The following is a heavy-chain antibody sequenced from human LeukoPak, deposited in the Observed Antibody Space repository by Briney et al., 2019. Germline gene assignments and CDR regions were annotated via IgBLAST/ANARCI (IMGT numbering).Heavy chain of an antibody. CDR1: GFTFSSYW. D-gene: IGHD3-22*01. CDR2: INSDGSIT. CDR3: AREPGGYYDSSGFLDD. V-gene: IGHV3-74*01. Sequence: GGPLRLSCATSGFTFSSYWMHWVRQVPGRGLVWVSRINSDGSITDYADSVKGRFTIARDTAQNTLHLQMNSLRVEDTAMYYCAREPGGYYDSSGFLDDWGQGTLVTVSS. J-gene: IGHJ4*02.